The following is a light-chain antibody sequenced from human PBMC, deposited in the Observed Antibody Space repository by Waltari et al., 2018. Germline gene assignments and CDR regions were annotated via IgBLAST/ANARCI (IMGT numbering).Light chain of an antibody. V-gene: IGKV1-39*01. CDR3: QQSYSTLCWT. Sequence: DIQMTQSPSSLSASVGDRVTITCRASQSISSYLNWYQQKPGKAPKLLIYAASSLQSGVPSRFSGSGSGTDFTLTISSLQPEDFATYYCQQSYSTLCWTFGQGTKL. CDR2: AAS. J-gene: IGKJ2*01. CDR1: QSISSY.